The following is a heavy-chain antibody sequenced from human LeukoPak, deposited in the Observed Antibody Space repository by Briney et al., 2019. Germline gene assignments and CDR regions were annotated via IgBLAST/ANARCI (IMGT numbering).Heavy chain of an antibody. V-gene: IGHV4-30-4*01. D-gene: IGHD3-22*01. Sequence: SETLSLTCSVSGGSISSVDYYWSWIRQPPGKGLEWIGYIYYSGNTYYNPSLKSRVSISVDTSKNQFSLRLRSVTAADTAVYYCARVPYDSSGLTRGFDYWGQGTLVTVSS. CDR1: GGSISSVDYY. CDR2: IYYSGNT. CDR3: ARVPYDSSGLTRGFDY. J-gene: IGHJ4*02.